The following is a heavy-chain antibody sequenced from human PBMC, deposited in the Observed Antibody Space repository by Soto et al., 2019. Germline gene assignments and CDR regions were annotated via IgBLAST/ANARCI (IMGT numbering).Heavy chain of an antibody. D-gene: IGHD2-15*01. CDR2: IYYSGST. CDR3: AREVLSRDSANIVVVVAARFDP. Sequence: SETLSLTCTVSGGSISSSSYYWGWIRRPPGKGLEWIGSIYYSGSTYYNPSLKSRVTISVDTSKNQFSLKLSSVTAADTAVYYCAREVLSRDSANIVVVVAARFDPWGQGTLVTVSS. V-gene: IGHV4-39*01. CDR1: GGSISSSSYY. J-gene: IGHJ5*02.